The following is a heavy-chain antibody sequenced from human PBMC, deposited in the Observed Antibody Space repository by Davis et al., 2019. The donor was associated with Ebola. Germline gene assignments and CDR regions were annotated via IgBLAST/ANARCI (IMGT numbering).Heavy chain of an antibody. CDR2: IYYNGSN. V-gene: IGHV4-59*11. D-gene: IGHD3-22*01. Sequence: PSETLSLTCTVSGGSISRHYWSWIRQPPGKGLEWIGYIYYNGSNNYNSSLKSRVTISVDTSKNQFSLKLSSVTAADTAVYYCARYDSSGYFQRDNWFDPWGQGTLVTVSS. CDR3: ARYDSSGYFQRDNWFDP. J-gene: IGHJ5*02. CDR1: GGSISRHY.